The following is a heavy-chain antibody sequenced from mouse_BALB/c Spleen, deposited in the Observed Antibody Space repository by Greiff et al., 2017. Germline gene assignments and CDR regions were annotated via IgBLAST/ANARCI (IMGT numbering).Heavy chain of an antibody. CDR1: GDSITSGY. J-gene: IGHJ1*01. V-gene: IGHV3-8*02. Sequence: EVKLQESGPSLVKPSQTLSLTCSVTGDSITSGYWNWIRKFPGNKLEYMGYISYSGSTYYNPSLKSRISITRDTSKNQYYLQLNSVTTEDTATYYCARYEGGYYWYFDVWGAGTTVTVSS. CDR3: ARYEGGYYWYFDV. D-gene: IGHD1-1*02. CDR2: ISYSGST.